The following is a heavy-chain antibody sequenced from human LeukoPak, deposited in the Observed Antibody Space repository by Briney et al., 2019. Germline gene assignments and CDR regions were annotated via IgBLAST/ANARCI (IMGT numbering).Heavy chain of an antibody. D-gene: IGHD2-2*01. J-gene: IGHJ4*02. CDR1: GFTFSSYS. CDR2: ISSSGSSI. CDR3: ARSSGYQVPPGY. Sequence: GGSLRLSCAASGFTFSSYSMNWVRQAPGKGLEWVSYISSSGSSIFYADSVKGRFTISRDNGKNSLYLQMNSLRDGDTAVYYCARSSGYQVPPGYWGQGTLVTVSS. V-gene: IGHV3-48*02.